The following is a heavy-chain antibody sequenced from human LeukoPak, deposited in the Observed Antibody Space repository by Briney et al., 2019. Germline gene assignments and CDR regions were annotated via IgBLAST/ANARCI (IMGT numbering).Heavy chain of an antibody. CDR3: AGVRTCGGNCFHFDY. CDR2: ISSSSRYT. J-gene: IGHJ4*02. Sequence: PGGSLRLSCTASGFTFSDYYMSWIRQAPGKGLEWVSYISSSSRYTNYADSVKGRFTISRDNAKNSLYLQMNSLRAEDTAVYFCAGVRTCGGNCFHFDYWGQGTLVTVSS. D-gene: IGHD2-21*02. CDR1: GFTFSDYY. V-gene: IGHV3-11*05.